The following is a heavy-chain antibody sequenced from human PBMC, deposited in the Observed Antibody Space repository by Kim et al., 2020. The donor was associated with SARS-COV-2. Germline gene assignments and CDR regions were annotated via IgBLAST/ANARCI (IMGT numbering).Heavy chain of an antibody. CDR1: GFTFSSYS. V-gene: IGHV3-21*01. J-gene: IGHJ6*02. Sequence: GGSLRLSCAASGFTFSSYSMNWVRQAPGKGLEWVSSISSSSSYIYYADSVKGRFTISRDNAKNSLYLQMNSLRAEDTAVYYCASLQLVQTFYGMDVWGQGTTVTVSS. D-gene: IGHD6-13*01. CDR2: ISSSSSYI. CDR3: ASLQLVQTFYGMDV.